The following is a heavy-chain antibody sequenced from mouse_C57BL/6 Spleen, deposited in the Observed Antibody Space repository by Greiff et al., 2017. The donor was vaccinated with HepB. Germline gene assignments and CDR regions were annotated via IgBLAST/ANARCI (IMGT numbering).Heavy chain of an antibody. CDR3: ARDQTTVVAHWYFDV. V-gene: IGHV5-16*01. J-gene: IGHJ1*03. CDR2: INYDGSST. CDR1: GFTFSDYY. D-gene: IGHD1-1*01. Sequence: EVQLVESEGGLVQPGSSMKLSCTASGFTFSDYYMAWVRQVPEKGLEWVANINYDGSSTYYLDSLKSRFIISRDNAKNILYLQMSSLKSEDTATYYCARDQTTVVAHWYFDVWGTGTTVTVSS.